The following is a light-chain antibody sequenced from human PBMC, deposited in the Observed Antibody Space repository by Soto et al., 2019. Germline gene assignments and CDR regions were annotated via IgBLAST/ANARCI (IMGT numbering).Light chain of an antibody. CDR2: LAS. CDR3: MQNLQTWT. Sequence: DIVMTQSPLFLPVTPGEPASISCRSSQSLLHSNGYYYLDWYMQKPGQSPQLLIYLASNRASGVPDRFSGSGSGTGFTLKISRVEAEDVGVYYCMQNLQTWTFGQGTKVEIK. J-gene: IGKJ1*01. V-gene: IGKV2-28*01. CDR1: QSLLHSNGYYY.